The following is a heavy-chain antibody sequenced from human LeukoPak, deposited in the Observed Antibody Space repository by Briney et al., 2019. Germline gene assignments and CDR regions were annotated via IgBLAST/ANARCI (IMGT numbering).Heavy chain of an antibody. CDR1: GFTFSSYG. V-gene: IGHV3-33*01. CDR3: ARDRDDSSGYSFDY. CDR2: IWYDGSNK. D-gene: IGHD3-22*01. J-gene: IGHJ4*02. Sequence: PGGSLRLSCAASGFTFSSYGMHWVRQAPGKGLEWVAVIWYDGSNKYYADSVKGRFTISRDNAKNTLYLQMTSLRAEDTAMYYCARDRDDSSGYSFDYWGQGTLVTVSS.